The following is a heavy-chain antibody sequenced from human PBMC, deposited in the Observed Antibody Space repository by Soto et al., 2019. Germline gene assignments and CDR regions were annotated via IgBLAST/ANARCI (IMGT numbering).Heavy chain of an antibody. J-gene: IGHJ6*02. D-gene: IGHD6-25*01. V-gene: IGHV1-2*02. CDR3: ARETDSPASRLDYYGMDV. CDR2: INPNSGGT. Sequence: ASVKVSCKASGYTFTGYYMLWVRQAPGQGLEWMGWINPNSGGTNYAQKFQGRVTMTRDTSISTAYMELSRLRSDDTAVYYCARETDSPASRLDYYGMDVWGQGTTVTVSS. CDR1: GYTFTGYY.